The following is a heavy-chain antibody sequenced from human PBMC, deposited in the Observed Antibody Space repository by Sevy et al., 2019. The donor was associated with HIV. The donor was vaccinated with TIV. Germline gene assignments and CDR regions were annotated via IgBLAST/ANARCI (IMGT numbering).Heavy chain of an antibody. V-gene: IGHV3-74*01. Sequence: GGYLRLSCAASGFDFSTYWMHWVRQAPGKGLVWVSRIMGDGSRRSHSDSVKGRFTISRDNAKNTLYLQMNSLRAEDTALYFCARDSFGGYYFDHWGPGTLVTVSS. D-gene: IGHD3-16*01. J-gene: IGHJ4*01. CDR1: GFDFSTYW. CDR3: ARDSFGGYYFDH. CDR2: IMGDGSRR.